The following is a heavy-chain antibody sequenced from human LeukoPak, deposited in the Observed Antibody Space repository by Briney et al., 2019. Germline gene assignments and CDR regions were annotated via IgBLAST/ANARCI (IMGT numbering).Heavy chain of an antibody. V-gene: IGHV1-69*13. CDR2: IIPIFGTA. Sequence: SVKVSCKASGGTFSSYAISWVRQAPGQGLEWMGGIIPIFGTANYAQKFQGRVTITADESTSTAYMELSSLRSEDTAVYYCAHSSSWYSNGYYFDYWGQGTLVTVSS. CDR3: AHSSSWYSNGYYFDY. CDR1: GGTFSSYA. D-gene: IGHD6-13*01. J-gene: IGHJ4*02.